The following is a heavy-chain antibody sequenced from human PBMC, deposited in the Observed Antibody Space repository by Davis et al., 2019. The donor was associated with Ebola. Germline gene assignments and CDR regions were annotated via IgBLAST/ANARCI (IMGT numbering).Heavy chain of an antibody. J-gene: IGHJ3*01. V-gene: IGHV3-23*01. Sequence: GESLKISCADSVITFSSYAMTWVRQAPGKGLEWVSAISGSGGTTYYAGSVKGRFAISRDISKNTVYLQMNSLRGDDTAVYYCARGRNDYGDYPFWGQGTMVTVSS. CDR1: VITFSSYA. D-gene: IGHD4-17*01. CDR3: ARGRNDYGDYPF. CDR2: ISGSGGTT.